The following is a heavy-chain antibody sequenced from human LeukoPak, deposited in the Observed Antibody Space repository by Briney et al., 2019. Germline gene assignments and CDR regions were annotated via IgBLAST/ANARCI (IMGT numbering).Heavy chain of an antibody. D-gene: IGHD3-22*01. V-gene: IGHV3-7*04. Sequence: GGSLRLSCAASGFPFSSYWMNWVRQAPGKGLEWVANINQDGSEKYYVDSVKGRFTISRDNAKNSLYVQMNSLRAEDTAVYYCARSTKMGDYWGQGTLVTVSS. J-gene: IGHJ4*02. CDR1: GFPFSSYW. CDR3: ARSTKMGDY. CDR2: INQDGSEK.